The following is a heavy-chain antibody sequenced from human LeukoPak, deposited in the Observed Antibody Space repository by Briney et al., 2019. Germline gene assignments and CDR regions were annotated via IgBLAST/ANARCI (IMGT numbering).Heavy chain of an antibody. CDR2: IYYSGST. Sequence: NPSETLSLTCTVSGGSISSYYWSWIRQPPGKGLEWIGYIYYSGSTNYNPSLKSRVTISLDTSKNQFSLKLSSVTAADTAVYYCARDGSGSGWYNDNWFDPWGQGTLVTVSS. V-gene: IGHV4-59*01. CDR3: ARDGSGSGWYNDNWFDP. CDR1: GGSISSYY. D-gene: IGHD6-19*01. J-gene: IGHJ5*02.